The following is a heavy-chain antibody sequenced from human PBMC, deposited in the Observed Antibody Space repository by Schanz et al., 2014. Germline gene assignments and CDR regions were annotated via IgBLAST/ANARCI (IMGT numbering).Heavy chain of an antibody. J-gene: IGHJ4*02. CDR2: INPSGGST. V-gene: IGHV1-46*03. Sequence: QVQLVQSGAEVKKPGASVKVSCKASGYTFTSYYMHWVRQAPGQGLEWMGIINPSGGSTSYAQKFQGRVTMTRDKSTSTVYMELSSLRSEDTAVYYCARDGEAAAGSDYWGQGTLVTVAS. CDR3: ARDGEAAAGSDY. D-gene: IGHD6-13*01. CDR1: GYTFTSYY.